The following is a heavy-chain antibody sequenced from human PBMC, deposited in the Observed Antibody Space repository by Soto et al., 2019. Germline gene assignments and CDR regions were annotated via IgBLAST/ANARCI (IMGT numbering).Heavy chain of an antibody. CDR2: ISYDGNTR. CDR1: GFSFSSYG. Sequence: QAQLVESGGGVVQPGMSLRLSCAASGFSFSSYGMSWVRQGPGRGLEWVATISYDGNTRLYGESVRGRFTISRDDSRKALYLQMNCQTADDTAVFYCASGGDDTADGYFDVWGRGTLVTVSS. CDR3: ASGGDDTADGYFDV. V-gene: IGHV3-33*01. D-gene: IGHD3-10*01. J-gene: IGHJ2*01.